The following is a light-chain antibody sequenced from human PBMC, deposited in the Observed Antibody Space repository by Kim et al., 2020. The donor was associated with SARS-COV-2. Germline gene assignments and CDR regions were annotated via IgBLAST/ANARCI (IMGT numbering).Light chain of an antibody. V-gene: IGLV1-40*01. CDR1: TSNIGAGYD. CDR2: DNS. Sequence: QSVLTQPPSVSGAPGQRVTISCTGSTSNIGAGYDVHWYQELPGTAPKLLIYDNSNRPSGVPDRFSGSKSGTSASLAITGLQAEDEADYYYQSYDRSLSGSVFGGGTQLTVL. CDR3: QSYDRSLSGSV. J-gene: IGLJ3*02.